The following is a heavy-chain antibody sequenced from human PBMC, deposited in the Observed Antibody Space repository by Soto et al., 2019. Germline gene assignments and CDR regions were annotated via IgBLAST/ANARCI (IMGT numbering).Heavy chain of an antibody. V-gene: IGHV6-1*01. CDR1: GDSVSSNSAA. D-gene: IGHD5-18*01. CDR3: ARDRYTAMVSPYYYYGMDV. Sequence: SQTLSLTCAISGDSVSSNSAAWNWLRQSPSRGLEWLGRTYYRSKWYNDYAVSVKSRMTINPDTSKNQFSLHLNSVTPEDTAVYYCARDRYTAMVSPYYYYGMDVWGQGTTVTVSS. CDR2: TYYRSKWYN. J-gene: IGHJ6*02.